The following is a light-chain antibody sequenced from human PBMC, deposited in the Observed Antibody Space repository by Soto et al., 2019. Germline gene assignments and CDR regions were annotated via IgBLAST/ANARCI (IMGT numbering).Light chain of an antibody. Sequence: EIVMAQSPATLSGSPGEGATLSCRASQSVGISLAWYQQKPGQAPRLLIYGAFTRVAGVPARFSGSGSGTEFNLTISSPQSDDFAVNYCQQYSNGPVYTFCTGTKVDI. V-gene: IGKV3-15*01. J-gene: IGKJ2*01. CDR3: QQYSNGPVYT. CDR1: QSVGIS. CDR2: GAF.